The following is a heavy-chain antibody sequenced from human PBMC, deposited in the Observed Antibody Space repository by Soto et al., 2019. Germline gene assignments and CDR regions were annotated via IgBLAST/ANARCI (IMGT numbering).Heavy chain of an antibody. CDR2: ISYDGSNK. CDR3: ARRLNVGATADY. CDR1: GFTFSSYA. J-gene: IGHJ4*02. Sequence: QVQLVESGGGVVQPGRSLRLSCAASGFTFSSYAMHWVRQAPGKGLEWVAVISYDGSNKYYADSVKGRFTISRDNSKNTLYLQMNSLRAEDTAVYYCARRLNVGATADYWGQGTLVTVSS. V-gene: IGHV3-30-3*01. D-gene: IGHD1-26*01.